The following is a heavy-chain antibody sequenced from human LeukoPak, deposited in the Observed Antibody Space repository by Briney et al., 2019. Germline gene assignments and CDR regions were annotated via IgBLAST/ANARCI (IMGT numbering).Heavy chain of an antibody. CDR3: ARGRSITLLRGVAMSDGFDI. CDR1: GFTFSNYG. J-gene: IGHJ3*02. V-gene: IGHV3-21*06. Sequence: GGSLRLSCAASGFTFSNYGMNWVRQAPGKGLEWVSFSDTSGRYVYYGDSVKGRFTISRDNAKNLLFLQMNGLRAEDTALYYCARGRSITLLRGVAMSDGFDIWGEGAMVAVSS. CDR2: SDTSGRYV. D-gene: IGHD3-10*01.